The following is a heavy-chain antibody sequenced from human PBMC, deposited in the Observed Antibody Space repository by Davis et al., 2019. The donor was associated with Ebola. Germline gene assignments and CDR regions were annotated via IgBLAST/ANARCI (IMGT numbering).Heavy chain of an antibody. CDR2: ISGSSGST. Sequence: GESLKISCAASGFTFRSYAMSWVRQAPGKGLEWVSGISGSSGSTYYADSMKGRFAISRDNSRGTLYLQMNSLRVEDTAIYYCVKDSSNIWFDIWGQGTLVTVSS. V-gene: IGHV3-23*01. CDR1: GFTFRSYA. D-gene: IGHD2/OR15-2a*01. J-gene: IGHJ3*02. CDR3: VKDSSNIWFDI.